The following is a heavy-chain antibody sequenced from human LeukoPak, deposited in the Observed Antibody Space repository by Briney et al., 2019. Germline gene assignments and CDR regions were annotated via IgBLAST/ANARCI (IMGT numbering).Heavy chain of an antibody. V-gene: IGHV3-23*01. Sequence: GGSLRLSCAASGFTFRSYAIYWVRQAPGKGLEWVSGISGSGGDTYFADSVKGRFTITRDNSKNTVFLQMDSLRAEDTAVYYCAKTTAGYSSGRYPGWPVDYWGQGTLVTVSS. J-gene: IGHJ4*02. CDR2: ISGSGGDT. CDR1: GFTFRSYA. D-gene: IGHD6-19*01. CDR3: AKTTAGYSSGRYPGWPVDY.